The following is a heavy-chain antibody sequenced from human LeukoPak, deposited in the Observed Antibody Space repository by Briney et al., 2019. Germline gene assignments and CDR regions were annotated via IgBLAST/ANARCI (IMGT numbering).Heavy chain of an antibody. D-gene: IGHD5-24*01. CDR3: AREEIRSWFDP. V-gene: IGHV4-59*01. CDR1: GGSLSSYY. CDR2: IYYSGST. Sequence: PSETLSLARTVSGGSLSSYYWSWIRQPPGKGLEWIGYIYYSGSTNYNPSLKSRVTISVDTSKNQFSLKLSSVTAADTAVYYCAREEIRSWFDPWGQGTLVTVSS. J-gene: IGHJ5*02.